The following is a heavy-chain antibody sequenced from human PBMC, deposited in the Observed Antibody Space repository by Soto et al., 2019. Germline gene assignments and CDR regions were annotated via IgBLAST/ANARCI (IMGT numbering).Heavy chain of an antibody. D-gene: IGHD3-22*01. V-gene: IGHV4-31*03. CDR1: GGSISSGAYY. CDR2: IYYSGST. Sequence: QVQLQESGPGLVKPSQTLSLTCTVSGGSISSGAYYWSWIRQHPGKGLEWIGYIYYSGSTYYHPSPKSRVTISVDTSKNQFSLKLSSVTAADTAVYYCAIYDSSGSRGFQHWGQGTLVTVSS. CDR3: AIYDSSGSRGFQH. J-gene: IGHJ1*01.